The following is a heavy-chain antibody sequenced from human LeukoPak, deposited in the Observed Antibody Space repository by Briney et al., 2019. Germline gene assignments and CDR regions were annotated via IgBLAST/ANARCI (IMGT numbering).Heavy chain of an antibody. CDR3: ARELENWFDP. J-gene: IGHJ5*02. CDR1: GFTFSSYS. CDR2: ISSSSSYI. V-gene: IGHV3-21*01. D-gene: IGHD1-1*01. Sequence: GGSLRLSCAASGFTFSSYSMNWVRQPPGKGLEWVSSISSSSSYIYYADSVKGRFTISRDNAKNSLYLQMNSLRAEDTAVYYCARELENWFDPWGQGTLVTVSS.